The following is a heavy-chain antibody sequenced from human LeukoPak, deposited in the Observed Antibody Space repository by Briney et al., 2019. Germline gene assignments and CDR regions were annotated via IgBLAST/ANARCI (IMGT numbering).Heavy chain of an antibody. CDR1: GYTFTSYD. CDR2: MNPNSGNT. Sequence: ASVKVSCKASGYTFTSYDINWVRQATGQGLEWMGWMNPNSGNTGYAQKFQGRVTITRNTSISTAYMELSSLRSEDTAVYYCARTGSGRFPDYYYYYMDVWGKGTTVTISS. V-gene: IGHV1-8*03. D-gene: IGHD2-15*01. CDR3: ARTGSGRFPDYYYYYMDV. J-gene: IGHJ6*03.